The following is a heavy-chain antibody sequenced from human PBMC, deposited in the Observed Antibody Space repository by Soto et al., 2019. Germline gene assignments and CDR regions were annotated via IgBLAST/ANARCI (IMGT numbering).Heavy chain of an antibody. V-gene: IGHV3-30*18. J-gene: IGHJ6*02. CDR1: GFTFNNSG. D-gene: IGHD5-12*01. Sequence: PGGSLRLSCRGSGFTFNNSGMHWVRQAPGKGLEWMAVISYDGSDKYYADSVKGRVIISRDNSKNTLNLEMNSLRAEDTAIYYCVKDRVPGAYGNYYGMDVWGQGTTVTVSS. CDR2: ISYDGSDK. CDR3: VKDRVPGAYGNYYGMDV.